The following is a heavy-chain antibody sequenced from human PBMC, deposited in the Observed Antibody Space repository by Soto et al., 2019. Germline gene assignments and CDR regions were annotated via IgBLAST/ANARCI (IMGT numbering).Heavy chain of an antibody. V-gene: IGHV4-61*01. J-gene: IGHJ6*02. CDR1: GGSVSSGSYY. CDR3: ASSSSSGYYYGMDV. D-gene: IGHD6-6*01. Sequence: SETLSLTCTVSGGSVSSGSYYWSWIRQPPGKGLEWIGYIYYSGSTNYNPSLKSRVTISVDTSKNQFSLKLSSVTAADTAVYYCASSSSSGYYYGMDVWGQGTTVTVSS. CDR2: IYYSGST.